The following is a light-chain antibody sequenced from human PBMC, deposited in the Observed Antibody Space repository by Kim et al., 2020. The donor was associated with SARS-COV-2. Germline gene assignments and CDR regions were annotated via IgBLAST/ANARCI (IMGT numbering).Light chain of an antibody. V-gene: IGKV1-5*03. CDR3: QQYDTYPYT. CDR1: QSVSSW. CDR2: KAS. J-gene: IGKJ2*01. Sequence: DIQMTQSPSTLSASVGDRVTITCRASQSVSSWLTWYQQKPGKAPRLLIYKASSLESGVPSRFSGRGSGTEFTLTISSLQPDDSGSYYCQQYDTYPYTFGQGTKLEI.